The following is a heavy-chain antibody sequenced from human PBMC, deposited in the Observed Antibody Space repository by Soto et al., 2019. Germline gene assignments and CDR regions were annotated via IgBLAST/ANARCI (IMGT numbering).Heavy chain of an antibody. CDR3: AKLPTGYPNWFDP. CDR1: GASISTNHHN. Sequence: QVQLQGSGPGLVRPSETLSLTCTVSGASISTNHHNWAWVRQPPGKGLEWRGNIHYRGDTYFNPYVGSRQSMSVDTSKNPFSLKLTYVTAAATAVYYCAKLPTGYPNWFDPWGQGTLVTVSS. J-gene: IGHJ5*02. CDR2: IHYRGDT. V-gene: IGHV4-39*01. D-gene: IGHD3-9*01.